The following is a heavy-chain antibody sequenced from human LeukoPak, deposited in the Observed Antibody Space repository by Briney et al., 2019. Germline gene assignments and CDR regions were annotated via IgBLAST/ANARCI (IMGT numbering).Heavy chain of an antibody. CDR1: GASISGYS. V-gene: IGHV4-59*01. CDR3: ARGVEDLGYSYDY. Sequence: PSETLSLTCTVSGASISGYSWSWIRQPPGKGLEWIRNISYSGSANYNPSLKSRVTISVDKSKNQFSLRLTSVTAAETAFYYCARGVEDLGYSYDYWGQGTLVTVSS. CDR2: ISYSGSA. D-gene: IGHD5-18*01. J-gene: IGHJ4*02.